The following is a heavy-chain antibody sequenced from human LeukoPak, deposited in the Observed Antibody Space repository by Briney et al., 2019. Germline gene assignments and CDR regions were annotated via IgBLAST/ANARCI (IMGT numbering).Heavy chain of an antibody. CDR2: ITTTSSTI. D-gene: IGHD6-13*01. CDR1: GFSISTYS. J-gene: IGHJ5*02. V-gene: IGHV3-48*01. CDR3: ARQSYSSNWYDWFDP. Sequence: PGGSLRLSCAASGFSISTYSMNWVRQAPGKGLEWISYITTTSSTIYYADSVKGRFTISRDNANNSLYLQMDSLRVEDTAVYYCARQSYSSNWYDWFDPWGQGTLVTVSS.